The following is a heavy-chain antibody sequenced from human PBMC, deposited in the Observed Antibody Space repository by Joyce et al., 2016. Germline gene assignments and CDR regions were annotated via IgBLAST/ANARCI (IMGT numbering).Heavy chain of an antibody. CDR2: IAPRASYT. J-gene: IGHJ5*02. Sequence: EVQLVQSGAEVKKPGESLRISCKGSGYSFTSHWISGVRQMPGKGLEWMGRIAPRASYTDYSPSFEGHVTISVDKTISAAYLQWSSLRASDTAIYYCARHVTDWFDPWGQGTLVTVSS. V-gene: IGHV5-10-1*03. CDR1: GYSFTSHW. D-gene: IGHD3-10*02. CDR3: ARHVTDWFDP.